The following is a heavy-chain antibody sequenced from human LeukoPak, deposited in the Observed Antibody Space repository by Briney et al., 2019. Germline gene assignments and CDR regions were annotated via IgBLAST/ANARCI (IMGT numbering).Heavy chain of an antibody. Sequence: SQTLSLTCTVSGGSLSSGSYYWSWIRQPAGTGLEWIGRISAGGSTNYNPSLKSRVTISVDTSKNQFSLNLNSVTAADTAVYYCARWAAAPRLFDYWGQGTLVTVSS. J-gene: IGHJ4*02. CDR2: ISAGGST. D-gene: IGHD2-15*01. V-gene: IGHV4-61*02. CDR1: GGSLSSGSYY. CDR3: ARWAAAPRLFDY.